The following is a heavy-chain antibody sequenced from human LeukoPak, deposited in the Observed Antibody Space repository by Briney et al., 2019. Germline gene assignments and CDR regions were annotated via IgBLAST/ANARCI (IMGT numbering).Heavy chain of an antibody. CDR1: GFTFSSYG. CDR2: IRYDGSNK. Sequence: GGSLRLSCAASGFTFSSYGMHWVRQAPGKGLEWVAFIRYDGSNKYYADSVEGRFTISRDNSKNTLYLQMNSLRAEDTAVYYCAKGSYDILTGYYDYWGQGTLVTVSS. J-gene: IGHJ4*02. CDR3: AKGSYDILTGYYDY. V-gene: IGHV3-30*02. D-gene: IGHD3-9*01.